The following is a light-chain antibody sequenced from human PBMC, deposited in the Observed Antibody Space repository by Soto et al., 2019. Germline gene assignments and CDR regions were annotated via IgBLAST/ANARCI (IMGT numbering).Light chain of an antibody. CDR2: EGY. J-gene: IGLJ2*01. V-gene: IGLV2-23*01. CDR1: SNDIGNYNL. Sequence: QSALTQPASVSGSPRQSITISCTGTSNDIGNYNLVSWYRQDPGKAPKLMIYEGYKRPSGVSHRFSGSKSGNTASLTISSLQPEDEADYYCCSYAGSITLFGGGTQLTVL. CDR3: CSYAGSITL.